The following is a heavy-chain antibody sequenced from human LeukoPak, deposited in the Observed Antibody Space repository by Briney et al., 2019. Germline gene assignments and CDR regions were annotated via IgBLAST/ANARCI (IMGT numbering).Heavy chain of an antibody. Sequence: GGSLRLSCAASGFTFSSYWMSWVRQAPGKGLEWVANIKHAGSEKYYVDSVKGRFTISRDNAKNSLYLQMNSLRAEDTAVYYCARWSRDYYDSSGYYSDYWGQETLVTVSS. CDR3: ARWSRDYYDSSGYYSDY. CDR2: IKHAGSEK. D-gene: IGHD3-22*01. CDR1: GFTFSSYW. V-gene: IGHV3-7*01. J-gene: IGHJ4*02.